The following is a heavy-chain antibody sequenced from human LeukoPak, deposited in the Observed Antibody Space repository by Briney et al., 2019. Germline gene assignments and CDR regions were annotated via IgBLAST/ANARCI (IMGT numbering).Heavy chain of an antibody. CDR2: ISASSTTI. J-gene: IGHJ4*02. Sequence: GGSLRLSCAASGFTFSNYNVNWVRQAPGKGVEWVSYISASSTTIYYADSVKGRFTTSRDNAKNSVYLQMNSLRDEDTAVYYCARDYGGHGAYFDYWGQGTLVTVST. CDR3: ARDYGGHGAYFDY. CDR1: GFTFSNYN. V-gene: IGHV3-48*02. D-gene: IGHD4-23*01.